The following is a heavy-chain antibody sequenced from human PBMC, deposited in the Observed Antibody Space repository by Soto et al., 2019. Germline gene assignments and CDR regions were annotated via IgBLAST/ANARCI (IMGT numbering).Heavy chain of an antibody. CDR2: INNSSGYI. CDR3: ARGNGAYNTNGYMCDY. V-gene: IGHV3-21*01. D-gene: IGHD3-22*01. Sequence: GGSLRLSCAASGFTFSSYSMNWVRQAPGKGLEWVSSINNSSGYIYYADSVKGRFTISRDNAKNSLYLQMNSLRAEDTAVYYYARGNGAYNTNGYMCDYWGQGTLVTVS. CDR1: GFTFSSYS. J-gene: IGHJ4*02.